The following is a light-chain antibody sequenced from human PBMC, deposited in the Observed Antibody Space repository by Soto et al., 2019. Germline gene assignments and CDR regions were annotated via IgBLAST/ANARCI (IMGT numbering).Light chain of an antibody. CDR2: DAS. V-gene: IGKV1-33*01. J-gene: IGKJ3*01. CDR3: QQYDNRPFT. Sequence: DIQMTQSPASLSASVGDRVTITCQASHDISNYLNWYQQKPGEAPKLLIYDASNLETGVPSRFSGSGSGTDFTFTISSLQPEDFATCYCQQYDNRPFTFGPGTKVDVK. CDR1: HDISNY.